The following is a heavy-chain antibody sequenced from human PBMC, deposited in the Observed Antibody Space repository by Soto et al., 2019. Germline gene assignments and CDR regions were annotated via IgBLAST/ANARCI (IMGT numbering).Heavy chain of an antibody. CDR1: GVSIGSHF. Sequence: PSETLSLTCSVSGVSIGSHFWSWIRQAPGKGPELVGYIYHTVNTNYNPALKSRVTISMDTSENQLSLQLSSVTAADTAVYFCARHHLPYRPSAEVPRWFDPWGPGILITVSS. V-gene: IGHV4-59*08. J-gene: IGHJ5*02. CDR2: IYHTVNT. CDR3: ARHHLPYRPSAEVPRWFDP. D-gene: IGHD2-2*01.